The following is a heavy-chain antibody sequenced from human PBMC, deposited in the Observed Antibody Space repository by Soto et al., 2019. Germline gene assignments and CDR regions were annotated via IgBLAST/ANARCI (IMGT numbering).Heavy chain of an antibody. Sequence: SVKGRFTISRDNAKSSLFLQMNSLRTEDTAVCYCARDLPLYTGVFDMWGQGTMVTVSS. J-gene: IGHJ3*02. V-gene: IGHV3-21*01. D-gene: IGHD2-2*02. CDR3: ARDLPLYTGVFDM.